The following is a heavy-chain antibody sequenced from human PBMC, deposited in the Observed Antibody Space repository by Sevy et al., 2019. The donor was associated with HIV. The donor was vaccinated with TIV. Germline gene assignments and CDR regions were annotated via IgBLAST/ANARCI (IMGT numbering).Heavy chain of an antibody. J-gene: IGHJ3*02. CDR1: GFTVSSNY. V-gene: IGHV3-66*02. D-gene: IGHD3-10*01. Sequence: GGSLRLSCAASGFTVSSNYMSWVRQAPGKGLEWVSVIYSGGSTYYADSVKGRFTISRDNSKNRLYLQMNSLRAEDTAVYYCARVRITMVRGVIHDAFDIWGQGTMVTVSS. CDR2: IYSGGST. CDR3: ARVRITMVRGVIHDAFDI.